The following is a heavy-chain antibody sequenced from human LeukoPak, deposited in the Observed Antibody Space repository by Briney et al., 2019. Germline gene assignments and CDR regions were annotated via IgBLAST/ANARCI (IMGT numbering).Heavy chain of an antibody. J-gene: IGHJ4*02. V-gene: IGHV3-48*01. CDR1: GFTFSSHN. CDR2: ISPSSSVT. CDR3: ARDRSWASDY. D-gene: IGHD2-15*01. Sequence: PGGSLRLSCAASGFTFSSHNMNWVRQTPGKGLEWISCISPSSSVTYYADSVKGRFTISRDNAKNSLYLQMNSLRAEDTAVYYCARDRSWASDYWGQGTLVTVSS.